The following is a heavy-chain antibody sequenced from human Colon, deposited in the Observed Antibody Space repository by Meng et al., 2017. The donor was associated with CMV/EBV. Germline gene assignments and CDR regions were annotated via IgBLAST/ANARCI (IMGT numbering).Heavy chain of an antibody. V-gene: IGHV3-72*01. CDR2: IRDKAHRYTT. J-gene: IGHJ4*02. CDR1: GFTFSDHY. CDR3: VRSFSSELPTGNF. Sequence: GESLKISCVASGFTFSDHYMDWVRQAPGKGLQWVGRIRDKAHRYTTEYAAAVKGRFIISRDDSNNSLYLQMRSLKTEDTAFYYCVRSFSSELPTGNFWGQGTLVTVSS. D-gene: IGHD2/OR15-2a*01.